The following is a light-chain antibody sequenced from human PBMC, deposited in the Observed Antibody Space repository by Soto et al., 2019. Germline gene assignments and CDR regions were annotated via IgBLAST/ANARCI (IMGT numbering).Light chain of an antibody. V-gene: IGKV1-39*01. Sequence: DIQMTQSPYSLSASAGDRVTITCRASQNIADYLSWYQQKPGKAPKLLMYSSSILHDGVSSRFSGDGSGTAFTLTITGLQPEDFATYYCLQTFTTHITFGGGTTVEVK. CDR1: QNIADY. CDR2: SSS. CDR3: LQTFTTHIT. J-gene: IGKJ4*01.